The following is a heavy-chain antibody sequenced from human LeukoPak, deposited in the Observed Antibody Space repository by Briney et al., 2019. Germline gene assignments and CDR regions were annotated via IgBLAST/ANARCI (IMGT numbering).Heavy chain of an antibody. D-gene: IGHD2-21*02. CDR2: ISSSSSTI. CDR1: GFTFSSYR. Sequence: PGRSLRLSCAAAGFTFSSYRMNWVRQAPGKGLEWVSYISSSSSTIYYADSVKGRFTISRDNAKNSLYLQMNSLRDEDTAVYYCAREVVVVTAPHYFDYWGQGTLVTVSS. V-gene: IGHV3-48*02. CDR3: AREVVVVTAPHYFDY. J-gene: IGHJ4*02.